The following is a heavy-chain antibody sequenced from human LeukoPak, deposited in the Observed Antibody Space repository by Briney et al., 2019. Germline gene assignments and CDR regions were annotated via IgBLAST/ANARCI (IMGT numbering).Heavy chain of an antibody. CDR1: GFTFSTYA. CDR2: ISGSGGST. D-gene: IGHD4-17*01. J-gene: IGHJ4*02. V-gene: IGHV3-23*01. CDR3: ARKGRGSNYGDYYLDY. Sequence: GGSLRLSCAASGFTFSTYAMNWVRQAPGKGLEWVSVISGSGGSTYYADSVKGRFTISRDNSKNTLYLQMNSLRAEDTAVYYCARKGRGSNYGDYYLDYWGQGTLVTVSS.